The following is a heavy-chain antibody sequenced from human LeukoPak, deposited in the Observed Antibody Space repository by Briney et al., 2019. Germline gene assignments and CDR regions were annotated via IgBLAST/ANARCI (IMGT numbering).Heavy chain of an antibody. Sequence: ASVKVSCKASGYTFIGYYMHWVRQAPGQGLEWMGWINPNSGGTNYAQKFQGRVTMTRDTSISTAYMELSSLRSEDTAVYYCARGRGYSGSYYFDYWGQGTLVTVSS. CDR3: ARGRGYSGSYYFDY. J-gene: IGHJ4*02. CDR2: INPNSGGT. CDR1: GYTFIGYY. D-gene: IGHD1-26*01. V-gene: IGHV1-2*02.